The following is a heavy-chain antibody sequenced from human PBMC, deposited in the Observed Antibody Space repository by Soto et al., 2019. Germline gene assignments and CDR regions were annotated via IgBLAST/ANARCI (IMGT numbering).Heavy chain of an antibody. V-gene: IGHV3-7*01. CDR1: AFTFSTYW. CDR2: IKQDGSEK. CDR3: TRGPGLRTAARNFFYYGMDV. Sequence: GGSLRLSCAASAFTFSTYWMSWVRQAPGKGLEWVANIKQDGSEKYYVDSVKGRFTISRDNAKNSLFLQMNSLRVEDTAVYYCTRGPGLRTAARNFFYYGMDVWGQGTTVTVSS. J-gene: IGHJ6*02. D-gene: IGHD6-6*01.